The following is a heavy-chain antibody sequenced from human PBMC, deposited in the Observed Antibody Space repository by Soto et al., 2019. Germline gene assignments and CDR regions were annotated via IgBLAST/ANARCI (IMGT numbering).Heavy chain of an antibody. CDR3: ARDYIAAAGSFDY. CDR2: ISSSSSYI. Sequence: GGSLRLSCAASGFTFSSYSMNWVRQAPGKGLEWVSSISSSSSYIYYADSVKGRFTISRDNAKNSLYLQMNSLRAEDTAVYYCARDYIAAAGSFDYWGQGPLVTVSS. J-gene: IGHJ4*02. CDR1: GFTFSSYS. D-gene: IGHD6-13*01. V-gene: IGHV3-21*01.